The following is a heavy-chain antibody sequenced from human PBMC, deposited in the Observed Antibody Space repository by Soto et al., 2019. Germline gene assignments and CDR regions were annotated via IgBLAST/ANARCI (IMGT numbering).Heavy chain of an antibody. Sequence: GYRWIWIRQNPGKGLEWIGYIYYSGSTYYNPSLKSRVTISVDTSKNQFSLKLSSVTAADTAVYYCARDRGPGAAGGYFQHWGQGTLVTVSS. CDR1: GYR. CDR3: ARDRGPGAAGGYFQH. CDR2: IYYSGST. D-gene: IGHD6-13*01. J-gene: IGHJ1*01. V-gene: IGHV4-31*02.